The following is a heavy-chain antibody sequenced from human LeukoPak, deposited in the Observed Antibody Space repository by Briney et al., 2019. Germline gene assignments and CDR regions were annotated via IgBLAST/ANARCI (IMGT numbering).Heavy chain of an antibody. J-gene: IGHJ4*02. D-gene: IGHD6-19*01. V-gene: IGHV4-59*01. CDR1: GDSISSYR. Sequence: SETLSLTCTVSGDSISSYRWSWIRQPPGKGLEGIGYAYYSGTNNYNPSLKSRVTISVDTSKNQFSLKLSSVTAADTAVYYCARAIDSSGWSIYYFDYWGQGTLVTVSS. CDR2: AYYSGTN. CDR3: ARAIDSSGWSIYYFDY.